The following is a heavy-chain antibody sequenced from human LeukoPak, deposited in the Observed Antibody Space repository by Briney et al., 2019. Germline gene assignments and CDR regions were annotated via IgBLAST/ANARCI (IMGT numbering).Heavy chain of an antibody. D-gene: IGHD6-6*01. CDR3: ARKDGDY. J-gene: IGHJ4*02. V-gene: IGHV4-4*07. CDR2: IYSSGST. CDR1: GASITSFH. Sequence: SETLSLTCTVSGASITSFHWTWIRQPAGKGLEWIGLIYSSGSTIYNPSLQSRVAISVDMTKNQLSLKLSSVTAADTAMYYCARKDGDYWGQGTLVTVSS.